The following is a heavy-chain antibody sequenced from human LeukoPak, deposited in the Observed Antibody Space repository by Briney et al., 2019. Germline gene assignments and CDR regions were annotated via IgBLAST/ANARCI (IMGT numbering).Heavy chain of an antibody. CDR2: INPSGGST. V-gene: IGHV1-46*01. J-gene: IGHJ4*02. CDR1: EFTFTSYY. CDR3: ARQDGYNPIAGY. Sequence: SGGSLRLSCAASEFTFTSYYMHWVRQAPGQGLEWMGIINPSGGSTSYAQKFQGRVTMTRDTSTSTVYMELSSLRSEDTAVYYCARQDGYNPIAGYWGQGTLVTVSS. D-gene: IGHD5-24*01.